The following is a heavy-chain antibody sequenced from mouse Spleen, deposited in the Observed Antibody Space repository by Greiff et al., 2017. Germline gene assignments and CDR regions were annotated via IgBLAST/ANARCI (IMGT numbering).Heavy chain of an antibody. CDR3: ARENIYYDYDGGDFDY. CDR2: IYPGSGNT. Sequence: VQLQQSGAELVRPGASVKLSCQASGYTFTDYYINWVKQRPGQGLEWIARIYPGSGNTYYNEKFKGKATLTAEKSSSTAYMQLSSLTSEDSAVYFCARENIYYDYDGGDFDYWGQGTTLTVSS. CDR1: GYTFTDYY. D-gene: IGHD2-4*01. V-gene: IGHV1-76*01. J-gene: IGHJ2*01.